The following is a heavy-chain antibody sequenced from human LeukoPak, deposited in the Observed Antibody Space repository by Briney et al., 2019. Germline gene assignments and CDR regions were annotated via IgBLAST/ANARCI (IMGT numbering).Heavy chain of an antibody. J-gene: IGHJ4*02. CDR3: ARGGRGWYSSYFDY. CDR2: ISSSSSYI. V-gene: IGHV3-21*01. D-gene: IGHD6-19*01. Sequence: GGSLRLSCAASGFTFSSYAMSWVRQAPGKGLEWVSSISSSSSYIYYADSVKGRFTISRDNAKNSLYLQMNSLRAEDTAVYYCARGGRGWYSSYFDYWGQGTLVTVSS. CDR1: GFTFSSYA.